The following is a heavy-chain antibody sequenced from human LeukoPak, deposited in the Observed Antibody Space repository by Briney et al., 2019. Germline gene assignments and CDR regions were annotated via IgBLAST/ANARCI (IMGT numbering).Heavy chain of an antibody. CDR2: IYTDGST. Sequence: GGSLRLSCAASGFTVSTNYMSWVRQAPGNWLEWVAVIYTDGSTHYADSVKGRFTISRDNSKNALYLQMNSLRAEDTAVYYCARDREVVPAMAQMDVWGKGTTVTVSS. D-gene: IGHD2-21*02. CDR3: ARDREVVPAMAQMDV. CDR1: GFTVSTNY. J-gene: IGHJ6*04. V-gene: IGHV3-53*01.